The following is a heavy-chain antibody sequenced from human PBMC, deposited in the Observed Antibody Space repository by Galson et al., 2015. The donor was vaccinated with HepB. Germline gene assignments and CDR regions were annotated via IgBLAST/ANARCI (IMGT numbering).Heavy chain of an antibody. J-gene: IGHJ6*02. D-gene: IGHD5-12*01. V-gene: IGHV3-21*01. CDR1: GFTFISYT. CDR3: ARGATSPDTRGAMDV. CDR2: ISSSSYYI. Sequence: SLRLSCAASGFTFISYTLNWVRQAPGKGLEWVSSISSSSYYIYYADSVKGRFTISRDNAKNSLYLQMNSLRVEDTAVYYCARGATSPDTRGAMDVWGQGTTVTVSS.